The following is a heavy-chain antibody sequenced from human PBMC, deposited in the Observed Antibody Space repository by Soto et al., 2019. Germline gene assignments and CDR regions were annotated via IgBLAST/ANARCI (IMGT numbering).Heavy chain of an antibody. V-gene: IGHV3-7*01. CDR1: GFTFSTYW. CDR2: MDQDGSET. Sequence: ESGGGLVQPGGSLRLSCAASGFTFSTYWMTWVRQPPGKGLEWVANMDQDGSETYYVDSVRGRFTVSRDNAKNSLYLQMNSLRVEHTAVYYCVCGGNFFIYWGQGTLVTVSP. J-gene: IGHJ4*02. CDR3: VCGGNFFIY. D-gene: IGHD3-16*01.